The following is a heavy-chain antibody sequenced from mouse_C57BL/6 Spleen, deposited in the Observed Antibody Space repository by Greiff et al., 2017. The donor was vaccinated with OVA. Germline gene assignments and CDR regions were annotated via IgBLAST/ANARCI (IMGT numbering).Heavy chain of an antibody. V-gene: IGHV1-59*01. Sequence: QVQLQQPGAELVRPGTSVKLSCKASGYTFTSYWMHWVKQRPGQGLEWIGVIDPSDSYTNYNQKFKGKATLTVDTSSSTAYMQLSSLTSEDSAVYYCARGYGNYAANYFDYWGQGTTLTVSS. CDR1: GYTFTSYW. J-gene: IGHJ2*01. CDR3: ARGYGNYAANYFDY. CDR2: IDPSDSYT. D-gene: IGHD2-1*01.